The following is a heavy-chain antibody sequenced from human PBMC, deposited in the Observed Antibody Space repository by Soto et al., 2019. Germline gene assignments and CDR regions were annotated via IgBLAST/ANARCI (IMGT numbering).Heavy chain of an antibody. Sequence: GGSLRLSCAASGFTFSSYAMSWVRQAPGKGLEWVSAISGSGGSTYYADSVKGRFTISRDNSKNTLYLQMNSLRAEDTAVYYCAKSIVVVPAKSDAFDIWGQGTMVTVSS. J-gene: IGHJ3*02. CDR2: ISGSGGST. D-gene: IGHD2-2*01. V-gene: IGHV3-23*01. CDR3: AKSIVVVPAKSDAFDI. CDR1: GFTFSSYA.